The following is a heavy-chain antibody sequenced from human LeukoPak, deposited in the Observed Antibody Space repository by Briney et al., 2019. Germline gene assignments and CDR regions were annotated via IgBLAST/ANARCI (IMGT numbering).Heavy chain of an antibody. Sequence: PGGSLRLSCAASGFTFSSYAMHWVRQAPGKGLEWVAVISYDGSNKYYADSVKGRFTISIDNSKNTLYLQMNSLRAEDTAVYYCVRIVVVITTSASDIWGQGTMVTVSS. CDR3: VRIVVVITTSASDI. D-gene: IGHD3-22*01. J-gene: IGHJ3*02. CDR2: ISYDGSNK. CDR1: GFTFSSYA. V-gene: IGHV3-30-3*01.